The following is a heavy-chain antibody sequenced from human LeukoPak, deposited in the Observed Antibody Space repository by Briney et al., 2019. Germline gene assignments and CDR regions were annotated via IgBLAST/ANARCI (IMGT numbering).Heavy chain of an antibody. J-gene: IGHJ6*03. CDR2: ISTSSSYI. V-gene: IGHV3-21*01. Sequence: GGSLRLSCAASGFTFSSYNMNWVRQAPGKGLEWVSSISTSSSYIYYADSVKGRFTISRDNAKNSLCLQMNSLRAEDTAAYYCTREKEGYNFGLDYYYYYMDVWGKGTTVTVSS. CDR1: GFTFSSYN. CDR3: TREKEGYNFGLDYYYYYMDV. D-gene: IGHD5-18*01.